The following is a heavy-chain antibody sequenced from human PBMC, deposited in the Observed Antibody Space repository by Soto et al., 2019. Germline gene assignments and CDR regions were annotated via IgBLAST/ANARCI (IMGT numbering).Heavy chain of an antibody. CDR2: IYYNGHT. Sequence: QVQLQESGPGLVKPSETLSLTCTVSGGSISNHYWSWIRQPPGKGLEWIGYIYYNGHTNYNPSLKSRVTMSVDTSKKQISLKLSSVTAADTAVYYCTRANWYSEYWGQGTLVTVSS. J-gene: IGHJ4*02. V-gene: IGHV4-59*11. CDR3: TRANWYSEY. D-gene: IGHD7-27*01. CDR1: GGSISNHY.